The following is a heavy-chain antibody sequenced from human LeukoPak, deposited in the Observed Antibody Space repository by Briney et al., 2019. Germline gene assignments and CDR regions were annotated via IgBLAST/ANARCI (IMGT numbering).Heavy chain of an antibody. D-gene: IGHD6-6*01. J-gene: IGHJ4*02. V-gene: IGHV3-74*01. Sequence: GGSLRLSCTASGFSFSGHWMHWARQLPGKGLVWVSRISPTGSTTSYADFVKGRFTVSRDNAKNTLYLQVNNLRAEDTAVYYCARGPNSNWSGLDFWGQGTLLTVSS. CDR3: ARGPNSNWSGLDF. CDR1: GFSFSGHW. CDR2: ISPTGSTT.